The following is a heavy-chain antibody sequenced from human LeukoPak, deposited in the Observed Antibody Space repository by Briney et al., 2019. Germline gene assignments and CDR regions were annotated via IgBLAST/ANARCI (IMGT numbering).Heavy chain of an antibody. J-gene: IGHJ4*02. Sequence: SGGSLRLSCAASGFTFSSYWMSWVRQAPGKGLEWVGRIKSKTDGGTTDYAAPVKGRFTISRDDSKNTLYLQMNSLKTEDTAVYYCTTDSPFTMIVGSGFDYWGQGTLVTVSS. CDR2: IKSKTDGGTT. D-gene: IGHD3-22*01. CDR3: TTDSPFTMIVGSGFDY. V-gene: IGHV3-15*01. CDR1: GFTFSSYW.